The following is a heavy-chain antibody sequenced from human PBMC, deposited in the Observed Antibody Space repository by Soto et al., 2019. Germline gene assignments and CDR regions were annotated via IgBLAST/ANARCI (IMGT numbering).Heavy chain of an antibody. D-gene: IGHD3-3*01. J-gene: IGHJ4*02. CDR3: ATGVIWIGYFTVDS. Sequence: QVLLVQSGAEVKKPGSSVKISCKASGGSFGNSAINWVRQTPGQGLEWLGGFIPVYRTLNYAQKFQSRVTLTADESTGTAYMTLSSLASNDTAVYYCATGVIWIGYFTVDSWGQGTRVTVSS. CDR2: FIPVYRTL. CDR1: GGSFGNSA. V-gene: IGHV1-69*01.